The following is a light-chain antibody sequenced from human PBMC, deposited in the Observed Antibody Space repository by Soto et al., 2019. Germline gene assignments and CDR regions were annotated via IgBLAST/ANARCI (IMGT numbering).Light chain of an antibody. J-gene: IGKJ1*01. V-gene: IGKV1-13*02. Sequence: AIQLTQSPSSLSASVGDRVSITCRASQGISSALSWYQQKPGKAPKLLIYDASSMESGVPSRFRGSGSGTHFTLTISSLQPEDFATYYCRQFNSYPWTFGQGTKVEIK. CDR2: DAS. CDR3: RQFNSYPWT. CDR1: QGISSA.